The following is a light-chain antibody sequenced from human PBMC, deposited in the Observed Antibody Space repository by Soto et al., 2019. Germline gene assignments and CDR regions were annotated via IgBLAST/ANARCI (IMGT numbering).Light chain of an antibody. CDR3: QLYGSYPMT. Sequence: DIQMTQSPSTLSASVGDRVTITCRASQSISSWLAWYQLKPGKAPKLLIYGASSLDGGVPSRFSGSCSGTDFTLTISSLQPDDFATYYCQLYGSYPMTFGQGTKVEIK. V-gene: IGKV1-5*01. CDR2: GAS. J-gene: IGKJ1*01. CDR1: QSISSW.